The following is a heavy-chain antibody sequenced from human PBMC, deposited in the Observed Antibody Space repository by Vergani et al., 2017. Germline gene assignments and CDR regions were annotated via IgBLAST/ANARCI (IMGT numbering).Heavy chain of an antibody. CDR3: ARDTVTGSRYFDY. J-gene: IGHJ4*02. Sequence: EVQLVESGGGLVQPGGSLRLSCAASGFIFSSYWMHWVRQAPGKGLEWVAAIKEDGSEKQYVDSVEGRFTITRDNAKKSVYLQMNSLRAEDTAMYFCARDTVTGSRYFDYWGQGTLVTVSS. D-gene: IGHD6-19*01. CDR2: IKEDGSEK. CDR1: GFIFSSYW. V-gene: IGHV3-7*01.